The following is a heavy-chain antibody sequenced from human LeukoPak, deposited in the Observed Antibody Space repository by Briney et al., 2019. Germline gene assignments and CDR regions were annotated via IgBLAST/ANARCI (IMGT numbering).Heavy chain of an antibody. V-gene: IGHV1-46*01. Sequence: ASVKVSCKASGYTFTSYYMHWVRQAPGQGLEWMGIINPSGGSTSYAQKFQGKVTMTRDTSTSTVYMELSSLRSEDTAVYYCAREGYCSSTSCYPLAWFDPWGQGTLVTVSS. D-gene: IGHD2-2*01. CDR3: AREGYCSSTSCYPLAWFDP. CDR2: INPSGGST. CDR1: GYTFTSYY. J-gene: IGHJ5*02.